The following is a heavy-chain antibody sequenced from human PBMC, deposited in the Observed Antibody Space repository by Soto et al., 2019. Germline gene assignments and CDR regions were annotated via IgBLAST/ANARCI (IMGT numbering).Heavy chain of an antibody. CDR1: GFTFSSYG. D-gene: IGHD3-22*01. J-gene: IGHJ4*02. Sequence: GGSLRLSCAASGFTFSSYGMHWVRQAPGKGLEWVAVISYDGSNKYYADSVKGRFTISRDNSKNTLYLQMNSLRAEDTAVYYCAKFPTYYYDSSGYEYFDYWGQGTLVTVSS. CDR2: ISYDGSNK. CDR3: AKFPTYYYDSSGYEYFDY. V-gene: IGHV3-30*18.